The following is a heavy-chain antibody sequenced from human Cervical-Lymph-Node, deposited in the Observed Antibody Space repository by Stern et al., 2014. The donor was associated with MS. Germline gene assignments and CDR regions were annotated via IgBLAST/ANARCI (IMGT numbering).Heavy chain of an antibody. CDR1: GGTLKNYG. CDR3: ARQYRPYFYGFGV. D-gene: IGHD2/OR15-2a*01. J-gene: IGHJ6*02. CDR2: IIPILGSG. V-gene: IGHV1-69*01. Sequence: QVQLGQSGAEVKKPGSSVKVSCKASGGTLKNYGISWVRQAPGQGLEWMGGIIPILGSGDYAQDFQGRVTITADEVTSTVYMELSSLTSEDTAVYYCARQYRPYFYGFGVWGHGTTVTVSS.